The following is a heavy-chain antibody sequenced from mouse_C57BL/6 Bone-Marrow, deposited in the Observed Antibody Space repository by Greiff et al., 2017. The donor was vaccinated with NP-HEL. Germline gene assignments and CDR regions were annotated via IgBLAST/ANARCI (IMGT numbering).Heavy chain of an antibody. J-gene: IGHJ3*01. Sequence: QVQLQQSGAELVRPGTSVKVSCKASGYAFTNYLIEWVKQRPGQGLEWIGVINPGSGGTTYNEKFKGKATLTADKSSSTAYMQLSSLTSEDSAVYFCARSPIYYGNLAWFAYWGQGTLVTVSA. CDR1: GYAFTNYL. V-gene: IGHV1-54*01. CDR2: INPGSGGT. D-gene: IGHD2-1*01. CDR3: ARSPIYYGNLAWFAY.